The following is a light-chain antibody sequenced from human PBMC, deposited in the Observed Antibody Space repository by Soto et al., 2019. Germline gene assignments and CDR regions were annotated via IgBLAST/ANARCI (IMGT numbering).Light chain of an antibody. CDR2: GAS. J-gene: IGKJ4*01. CDR1: QSVSSNY. Sequence: EIVLTQSPGTLSLSPGERATLSCRASQSVSSNYLAWYQQKPGQAPRLLIYGASTRATGIPDRFSGSGSGTDFTLVISRLEPEDFAVYYCQQYDTSPVTFGGGTKVEI. CDR3: QQYDTSPVT. V-gene: IGKV3-20*01.